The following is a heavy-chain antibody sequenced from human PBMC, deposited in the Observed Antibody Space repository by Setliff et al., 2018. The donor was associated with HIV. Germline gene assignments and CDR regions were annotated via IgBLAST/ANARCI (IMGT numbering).Heavy chain of an antibody. CDR2: MYTSGVA. CDR3: ARDPKVEWDLLGAFDI. D-gene: IGHD3-16*01. J-gene: IGHJ3*02. V-gene: IGHV4-4*07. CDR1: GVSIPTNY. Sequence: SETLSLTCNISGVSIPTNYWNWIRQPAGKGLEWIGRMYTSGVAKYNPSLESRVTMSVDTSKNQMSLELTSVTAADTAVYYCARDPKVEWDLLGAFDIWGQGTMVTVSS.